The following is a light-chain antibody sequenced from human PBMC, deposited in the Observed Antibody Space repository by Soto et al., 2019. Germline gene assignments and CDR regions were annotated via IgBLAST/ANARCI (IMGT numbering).Light chain of an antibody. CDR2: GAS. V-gene: IGKV3-20*01. CDR3: QQYGRSRT. CDR1: QSVSSSY. J-gene: IGKJ1*01. Sequence: EIVLTQSPGTLSLSPGERATLSCRASQSVSSSYLAWYQQKPGQAPRLLIYGASSRATGIPDRFSGSRSGTDFTLTISRLEPEDFAVYYCQQYGRSRTFGQGTKVEIK.